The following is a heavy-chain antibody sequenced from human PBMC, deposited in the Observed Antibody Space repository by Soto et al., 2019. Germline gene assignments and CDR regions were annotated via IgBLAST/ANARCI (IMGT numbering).Heavy chain of an antibody. CDR1: GGSISSSSYY. CDR3: ARRTGRIGWFDP. V-gene: IGHV4-39*01. CDR2: IYYSGST. Sequence: QLQLQESGPGLVKPSETLSLTCTVSGGSISSSSYYWGWIRQPPGKGLEWIGSIYYSGSTYYNPSLKSRVTISVDTSKNQFSLKLSSVPAADTAVYYCARRTGRIGWFDPWGQGTLVTVSS. J-gene: IGHJ5*02. D-gene: IGHD2-21*01.